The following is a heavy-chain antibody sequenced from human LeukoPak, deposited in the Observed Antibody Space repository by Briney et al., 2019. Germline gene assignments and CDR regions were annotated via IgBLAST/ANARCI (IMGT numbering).Heavy chain of an antibody. V-gene: IGHV3-33*01. Sequence: AGGSLRLSCAASGFTFSNYGMHWVRQAPGKGLEWVAVIWYDGSNKYYGDSVKGRFTISRDSSKNTLYLQMNSLRAEDTAVYYCATGPVAGDLNYYYYYGMDVWGQGTTVTVSS. CDR1: GFTFSNYG. D-gene: IGHD6-19*01. CDR3: ATGPVAGDLNYYYYYGMDV. CDR2: IWYDGSNK. J-gene: IGHJ6*02.